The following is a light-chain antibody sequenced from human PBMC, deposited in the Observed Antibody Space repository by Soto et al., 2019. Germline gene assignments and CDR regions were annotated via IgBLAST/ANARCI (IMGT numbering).Light chain of an antibody. CDR1: RTISTY. Sequence: DIQMTQSPSSLSASVGDRVMITCRASRTISTYLNWYQQKPGTAPKLLIYDASTLQSGVPSRFSGSGSGTDFTLTISNLQPEDFATFYCQQSFSRPMYTFGQGTKVDIK. CDR3: QQSFSRPMYT. CDR2: DAS. J-gene: IGKJ2*01. V-gene: IGKV1-39*01.